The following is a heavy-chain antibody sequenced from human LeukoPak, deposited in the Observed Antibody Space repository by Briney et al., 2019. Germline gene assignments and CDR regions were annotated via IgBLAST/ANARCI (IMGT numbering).Heavy chain of an antibody. CDR1: GGTFSSYA. Sequence: ASVKVSCKASGGTFSSYAISWVRRAPGQGLEWMGRIIPILGIANYAQKFQGRVTITADKSTSTAYMELSSLRSEDTAVYYCARAPPAAGTNAFDIWGQGTMVTVSS. CDR2: IIPILGIA. V-gene: IGHV1-69*04. D-gene: IGHD6-13*01. J-gene: IGHJ3*02. CDR3: ARAPPAAGTNAFDI.